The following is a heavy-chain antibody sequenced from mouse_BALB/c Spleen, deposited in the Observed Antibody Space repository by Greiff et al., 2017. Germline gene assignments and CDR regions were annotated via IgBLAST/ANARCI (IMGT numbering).Heavy chain of an antibody. Sequence: VQLVESGPGLVAPSQSLSITCTVSGFSLTSYGVHWVRQPPGKGLEWLGVIWAGGSTNYNSALMSRLSISKDNSKSQVFLKMNSLQTDDTAMYYCARYYYGSSQYFDVWGAGTTVTVSS. CDR1: GFSLTSYG. V-gene: IGHV2-9*02. CDR3: ARYYYGSSQYFDV. D-gene: IGHD1-1*01. CDR2: IWAGGST. J-gene: IGHJ1*01.